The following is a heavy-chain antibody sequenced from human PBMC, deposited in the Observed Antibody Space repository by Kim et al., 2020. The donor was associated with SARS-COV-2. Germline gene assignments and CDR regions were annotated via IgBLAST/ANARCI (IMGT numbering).Heavy chain of an antibody. D-gene: IGHD3-22*01. V-gene: IGHV1-69*13. Sequence: SVTVSCKASGGTFSSYAISWVRQAPGQGLEWMGGIIPIFGTANYAQKFQGRVTITADESTSTAYMELSSLRSEDTAVYYCARDRNNIDSSGYYSPRYFDYWGQGTLVTVSS. J-gene: IGHJ4*02. CDR3: ARDRNNIDSSGYYSPRYFDY. CDR2: IIPIFGTA. CDR1: GGTFSSYA.